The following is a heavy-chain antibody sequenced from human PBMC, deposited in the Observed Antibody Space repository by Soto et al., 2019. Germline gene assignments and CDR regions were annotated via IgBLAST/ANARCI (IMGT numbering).Heavy chain of an antibody. CDR1: GGSISSGDYY. V-gene: IGHV4-30-4*01. CDR3: ARDAFYYDSRGPSSYYYYYGMDV. D-gene: IGHD3-22*01. CDR2: IYYSGST. J-gene: IGHJ6*02. Sequence: SETLSLTCTVSGGSISSGDYYWSWIRQPPGKGLEWIGYIYYSGSTYYNPSLKSRVTTSVDTSKNQFSLKLSSVTAADTAVYYCARDAFYYDSRGPSSYYYYYGMDVWGQGTTVTVSS.